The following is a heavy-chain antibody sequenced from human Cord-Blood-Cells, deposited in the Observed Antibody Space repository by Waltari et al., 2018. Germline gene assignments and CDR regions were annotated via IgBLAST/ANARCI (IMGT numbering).Heavy chain of an antibody. J-gene: IGHJ4*02. D-gene: IGHD3-10*01. CDR3: ARDGVLLWFGELFDY. CDR1: GFTFSSYE. Sequence: EVQLVESGGGLVQPGGSLRRSCAAPGFTFSSYETNWVRQAPGKGLEWVSYISSSGSTIYYADSVKGRFTISRDNAKNSLYLQMNSLRAEDTAVYYCARDGVLLWFGELFDYWGQGTLVTVSS. CDR2: ISSSGSTI. V-gene: IGHV3-48*03.